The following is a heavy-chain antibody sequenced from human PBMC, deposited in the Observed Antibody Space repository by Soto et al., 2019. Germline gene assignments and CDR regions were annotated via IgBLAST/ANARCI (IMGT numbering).Heavy chain of an antibody. D-gene: IGHD6-13*01. CDR1: GFTFRSFT. CDR2: FSSNSAYI. J-gene: IGHJ5*02. Sequence: GGPLRFSCAAPGFTFRSFTTNWVPKAPGKGLEWVSTFSSNSAYIYYTDALRGRFTTARDNAKNSLHLQRNSLRAEDTAVYYCTRDASRDSSARGWFDPWGPGTLVTVSS. CDR3: TRDASRDSSARGWFDP. V-gene: IGHV3-21*01.